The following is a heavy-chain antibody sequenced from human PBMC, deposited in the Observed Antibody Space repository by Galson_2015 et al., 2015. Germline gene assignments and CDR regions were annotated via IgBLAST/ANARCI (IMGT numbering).Heavy chain of an antibody. D-gene: IGHD5-24*01. J-gene: IGHJ4*02. CDR1: GFTVSSNY. CDR3: ASVEMATSTFDY. V-gene: IGHV3-53*01. CDR2: IYSGGST. Sequence: SLRLSCAVSGFTVSSNYMNWVRQAPGKGLEWVSVIYSGGSTYYADSVKGRFTISRDNSKNTLYLQMNSVRAEDTAVYYCASVEMATSTFDYWGQGTLVTVSS.